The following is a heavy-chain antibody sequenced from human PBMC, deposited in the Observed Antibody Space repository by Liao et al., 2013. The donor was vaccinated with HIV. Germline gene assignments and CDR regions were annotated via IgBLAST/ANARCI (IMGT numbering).Heavy chain of an antibody. J-gene: IGHJ1*01. V-gene: IGHV4-61*02. CDR2: IHTRGST. CDR3: ARTGDYSGSGSGPEEYFQY. CDR1: GGSISRGNHY. Sequence: QVQLQESGPGLVKPSQTLSLTCTVSGGSISRGNHYWSWIRQPAGKGLEWIGRIHTRGSTNYNPSLKSRVTISVDTSKNQFSLKLTSVTAADTAVYYCARTGDYSGSGSGPEEYFQYWGQGTPVTVS. D-gene: IGHD3-10*01.